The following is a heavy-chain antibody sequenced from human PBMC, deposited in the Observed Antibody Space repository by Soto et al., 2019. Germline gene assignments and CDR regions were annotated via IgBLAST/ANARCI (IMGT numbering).Heavy chain of an antibody. CDR1: GGTFSSYA. CDR3: ARRYYDSSGYYSGLVP. V-gene: IGHV3-23*01. Sequence: GGSLRLSCAASGGTFSSYAMSWVRQAPGKGLEWVSAISGSGVSTYYADSVKGRFTISRDNAKNSLYLQMNSLRAEDTAVYYCARRYYDSSGYYSGLVPWGQGTLVTVSS. D-gene: IGHD3-22*01. CDR2: ISGSGVST. J-gene: IGHJ5*02.